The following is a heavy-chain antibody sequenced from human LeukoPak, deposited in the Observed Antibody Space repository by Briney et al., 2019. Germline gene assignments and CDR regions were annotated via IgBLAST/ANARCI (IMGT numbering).Heavy chain of an antibody. CDR2: MNPNSGNT. CDR3: ARGRVDTAMVFGI. V-gene: IGHV1-8*01. J-gene: IGHJ3*02. D-gene: IGHD5-18*01. Sequence: ASVKVSCKASGYTFTSYDINWVRQATGQGLEWMGWMNPNSGNTGYAKKFQGRVTMTRNTSISTAYMELSSLRSEDTAVYYCARGRVDTAMVFGIWGQGTMVTVSS. CDR1: GYTFTSYD.